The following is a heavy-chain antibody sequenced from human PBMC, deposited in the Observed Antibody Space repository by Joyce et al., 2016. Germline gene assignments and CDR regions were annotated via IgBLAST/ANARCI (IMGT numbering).Heavy chain of an antibody. CDR3: AKILTATYSSGWFLDY. Sequence: QVQLVESGGGVVQPGRSLRLSCAASGITLSNYGVHWVRQVPGKGLEWVAVISYDGIYKYYADSVKGRFTISRDNSKNTVFLEMNSLRTEDTAVYYCAKILTATYSSGWFLDYWGQGTLVTVSS. J-gene: IGHJ4*02. CDR2: ISYDGIYK. D-gene: IGHD6-25*01. V-gene: IGHV3-30*18. CDR1: GITLSNYG.